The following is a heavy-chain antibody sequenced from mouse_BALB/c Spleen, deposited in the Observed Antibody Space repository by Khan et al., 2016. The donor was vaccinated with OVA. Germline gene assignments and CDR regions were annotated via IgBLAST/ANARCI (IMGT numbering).Heavy chain of an antibody. J-gene: IGHJ2*01. CDR1: GYSITSGYA. D-gene: IGHD1-1*01. Sequence: VQLKESGPGLVKPSQSLSLTCTVTGYSITSGYAWNWIRQFPGNKLEWMGYISYSGVTSYTPSLKSRISLTRDTSKHQFFLQLNSVTTEDTATYYCARGNYYGYYFDYWGQGTTLTVSS. V-gene: IGHV3-2*02. CDR2: ISYSGVT. CDR3: ARGNYYGYYFDY.